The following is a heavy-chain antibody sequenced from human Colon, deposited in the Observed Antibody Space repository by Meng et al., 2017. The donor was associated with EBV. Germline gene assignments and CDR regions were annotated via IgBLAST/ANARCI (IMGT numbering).Heavy chain of an antibody. V-gene: IGHV4-34*12. J-gene: IGHJ4*02. CDR2: IIHGGSP. D-gene: IGHD2-8*02. CDR3: ARRPTGIDY. CDR1: GGSLSGAY. Sequence: GQPQERGAGLSKPSETLPLTCAVNGGSLSGAYWNWIRQPPGKGLEWIGEIIHGGSPSYNPSLKSRVTISIDTSKNQLSLMLSSVTAADTAVYYCARRPTGIDYWGQGTLVTVSS.